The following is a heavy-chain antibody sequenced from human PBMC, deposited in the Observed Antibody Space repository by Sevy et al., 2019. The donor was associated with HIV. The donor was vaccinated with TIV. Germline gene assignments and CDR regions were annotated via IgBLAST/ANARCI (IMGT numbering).Heavy chain of an antibody. V-gene: IGHV3-23*01. D-gene: IGHD3-22*01. CDR3: AKVLNPALESMMEVTVRSLKGFDV. CDR2: ISGFGNT. J-gene: IGHJ3*01. CDR1: GFTFNTHV. Sequence: GGSLRLSCVASGFTFNTHVMNWVRQAPGKGLEWVSSISGFGNTYYVDSVRGPFTISRDNAKNTLYLQMNSLRADDTAVYYCAKVLNPALESMMEVTVRSLKGFDVWGQGTMVTVSS.